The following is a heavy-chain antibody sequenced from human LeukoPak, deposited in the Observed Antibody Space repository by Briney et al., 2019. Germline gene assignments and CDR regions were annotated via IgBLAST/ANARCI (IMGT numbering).Heavy chain of an antibody. Sequence: GGSLRLSCASSGFTFSIYWMHGVREGPGKGMVWVSRINSDGSSTSYADSVKGRFTISRDNAQNTLYLQIHSLRAEDTAVYYCARSYNFDYWGQGTLVTVSS. CDR2: INSDGSST. V-gene: IGHV3-74*01. D-gene: IGHD5-18*01. CDR1: GFTFSIYW. CDR3: ARSYNFDY. J-gene: IGHJ4*02.